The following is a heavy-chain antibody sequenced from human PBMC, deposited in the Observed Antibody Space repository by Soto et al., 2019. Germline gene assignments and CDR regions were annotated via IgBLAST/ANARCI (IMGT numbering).Heavy chain of an antibody. D-gene: IGHD3-3*01. CDR3: AKDGDFRSFDGWLDA. CDR2: ISYDGNRE. J-gene: IGHJ5*02. V-gene: IGHV3-30*18. Sequence: QVQVVESGGGVVQPGRSLRLSCAASGFTFSNYGMHWVRQAPGKGLEWVAVISYDGNREYYIDSVKGRFTISRDNSENTVHLQMNSLRGDDTAVYYCAKDGDFRSFDGWLDAWGQGTLVTVSS. CDR1: GFTFSNYG.